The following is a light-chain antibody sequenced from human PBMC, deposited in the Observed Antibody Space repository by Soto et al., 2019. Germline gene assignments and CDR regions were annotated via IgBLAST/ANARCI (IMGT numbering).Light chain of an antibody. CDR3: QQYGGAPLYT. V-gene: IGKV3-20*01. CDR1: QSVSSSH. CDR2: GAS. J-gene: IGKJ2*01. Sequence: DIVLTQSPGTLSLSPGEGATLSCRASQSVSSSHLAWYQQKPGQAPRLVIYGASSRATGLPDRFSGSGSATDVSLTISRLEPEDFAVYYCQQYGGAPLYTFGQGTTLEIK.